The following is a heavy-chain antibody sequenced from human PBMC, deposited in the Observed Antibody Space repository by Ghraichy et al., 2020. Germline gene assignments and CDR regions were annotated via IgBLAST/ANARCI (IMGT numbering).Heavy chain of an antibody. CDR3: ARDGAIMVYATPFVYYYYGMDV. V-gene: IGHV1-18*01. D-gene: IGHD2-8*01. CDR1: GYTFTSYG. J-gene: IGHJ6*02. CDR2: ISAYNGNT. Sequence: ASVKVSCKASGYTFTSYGISWVRQAPGQGLEWMGWISAYNGNTNYAQKLQGRVTMTTDTSTSTAYMELRSLRSDDTAVYYCARDGAIMVYATPFVYYYYGMDVWGQGTTVTVSS.